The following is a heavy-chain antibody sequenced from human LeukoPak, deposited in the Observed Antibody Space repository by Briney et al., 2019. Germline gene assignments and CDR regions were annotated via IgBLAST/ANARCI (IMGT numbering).Heavy chain of an antibody. CDR2: ISSSGSYI. CDR1: GFTFSSYS. CDR3: AREGPINNGALDY. J-gene: IGHJ4*02. V-gene: IGHV3-21*01. Sequence: GASLRLSCAASGFTFSSYSMNWVRQAPGKGLEWVSSISSSGSYIFHADSVKGRFTISRDNAKNSLYLQMNSLRAEDTAVYYCAREGPINNGALDYWGQGTLVTVSS. D-gene: IGHD1-26*01.